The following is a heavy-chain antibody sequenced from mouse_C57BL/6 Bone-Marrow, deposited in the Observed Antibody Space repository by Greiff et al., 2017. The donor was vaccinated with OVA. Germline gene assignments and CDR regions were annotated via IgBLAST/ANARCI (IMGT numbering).Heavy chain of an antibody. J-gene: IGHJ4*01. CDR1: GYTFTEYT. CDR3: ARHEEGYYYGSSPLAMDY. V-gene: IGHV1-62-2*01. Sequence: QVQLKQSGAELVKPGASVKLSCKASGYTFTEYTIHWVKQRSGQGLEWIGWFYPGSGSIKYNEKFKDKATLTADKSSSTVYMELSRLTSEDSAVYFCARHEEGYYYGSSPLAMDYWGQGTSVTVSS. D-gene: IGHD1-1*01. CDR2: FYPGSGSI.